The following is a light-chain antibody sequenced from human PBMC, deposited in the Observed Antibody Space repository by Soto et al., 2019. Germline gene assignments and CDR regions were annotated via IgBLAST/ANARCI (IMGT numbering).Light chain of an antibody. V-gene: IGLV1-47*01. CDR2: RDG. J-gene: IGLJ3*02. CDR3: AVWDNSMTAWV. CDR1: SSNIGSNY. Sequence: QSVLTQPPSASGTPGQRVTISCSGSSSNIGSNYVYWYQHFPGTAPRLLIFRDGQRPSGVPARFFGSKSDTSASLAITGLRSEDEAHYYCAVWDNSMTAWVFGGGTQLTVL.